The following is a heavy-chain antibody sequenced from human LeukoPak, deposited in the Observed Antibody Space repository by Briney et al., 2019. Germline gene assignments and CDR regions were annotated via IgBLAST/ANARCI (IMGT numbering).Heavy chain of an antibody. D-gene: IGHD4-17*01. Sequence: ASVKVSCKASGYTFTVYYMHWVRQAPGQGLEWMGWINPNSGGTNYAQNFQGRFTMTRDTSISTAYMELSRLRSDDTSVYYCASRASSVTTRGWYFDLWGRGTLVTVSS. J-gene: IGHJ2*01. V-gene: IGHV1-2*02. CDR1: GYTFTVYY. CDR2: INPNSGGT. CDR3: ASRASSVTTRGWYFDL.